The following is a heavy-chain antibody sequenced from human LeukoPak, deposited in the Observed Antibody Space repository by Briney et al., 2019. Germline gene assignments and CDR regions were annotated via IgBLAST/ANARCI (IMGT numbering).Heavy chain of an antibody. Sequence: GGALRLSCAASGFTFSSYSMNWVRQAPGKGLDWVSSINSSSSYIYYADSVKGRFTISIDNAKNTLYLQMNSLRAEDTAVYYCAKDHPGRIVGAIAGFDIWGQGTMVTVSS. CDR2: INSSSSYI. V-gene: IGHV3-21*01. D-gene: IGHD1-26*01. CDR1: GFTFSSYS. CDR3: AKDHPGRIVGAIAGFDI. J-gene: IGHJ3*02.